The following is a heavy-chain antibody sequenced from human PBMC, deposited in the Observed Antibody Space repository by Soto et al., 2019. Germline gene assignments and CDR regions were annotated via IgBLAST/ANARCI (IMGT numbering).Heavy chain of an antibody. Sequence: QVQLVQSGAEVKKPGSSVKVSCKASGGTFSSYAISWVRQAPGQGLEWMGGIIPIFGTANYAQKFQDRVTITADESTSTAYMELSSLRSEDTAVYYCARGDVTTMVIRYYYGMDVWGQGTTVTVSS. J-gene: IGHJ6*02. D-gene: IGHD5-12*01. CDR3: ARGDVTTMVIRYYYGMDV. CDR1: GGTFSSYA. V-gene: IGHV1-69*12. CDR2: IIPIFGTA.